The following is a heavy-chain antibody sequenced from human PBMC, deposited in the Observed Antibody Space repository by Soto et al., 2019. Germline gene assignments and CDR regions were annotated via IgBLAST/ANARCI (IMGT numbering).Heavy chain of an antibody. J-gene: IGHJ4*02. CDR1: GLYISNYYY. CDR3: ARADSVGYYAR. V-gene: IGHV4-38-2*01. CDR2: IFDSSTT. Sequence: AGSLSLTCAASGLYISNYYYWGWLRAPRGKLLGWVGRIFDSSTTYYNPSVKSRVTISGDTSKNQFSLKLSAVTAADSAVYYCARADSVGYYARWGQGALVTVSS. D-gene: IGHD2-2*01.